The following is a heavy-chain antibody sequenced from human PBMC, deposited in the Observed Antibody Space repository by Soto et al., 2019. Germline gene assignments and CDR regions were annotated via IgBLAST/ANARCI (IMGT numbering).Heavy chain of an antibody. CDR1: GGSISSSSFY. CDR3: ARHFATSEASYYGMDV. CDR2: VFYTGKT. J-gene: IGHJ6*02. V-gene: IGHV4-39*01. Sequence: QLQLQASGPGLVRPSETLSLTCSVSGGSISSSSFYWGWIRQPPGKGPEWIGSVFYTGKTYHNPSLKSRATISVDTSENQFALILSSVTAADTAMYYCARHFATSEASYYGMDVWGHGTTVTVSS.